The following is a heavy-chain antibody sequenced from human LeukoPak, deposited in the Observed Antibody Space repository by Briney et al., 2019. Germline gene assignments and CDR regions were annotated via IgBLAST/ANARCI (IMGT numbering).Heavy chain of an antibody. CDR2: SDPEDGET. CDR1: GHTLTGLA. D-gene: IGHD3-16*01. J-gene: IGHJ3*02. Sequence: GASVKVSCKVSGHTLTGLAMHWVRQGTGKGLEWMGGSDPEDGETIYAQKVKGRVTMTEDTATDTAYMELRSLRSEDTAVYYCAYRPPGDESFDIWGQGTLVTVSS. V-gene: IGHV1-24*01. CDR3: AYRPPGDESFDI.